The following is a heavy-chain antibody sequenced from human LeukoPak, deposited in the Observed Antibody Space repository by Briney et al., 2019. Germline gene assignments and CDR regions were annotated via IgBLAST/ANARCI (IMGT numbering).Heavy chain of an antibody. Sequence: PGGSLRLSCAASGFTFSSSWMTWVRQAPGKGLEWVSYISSSGSTINYADSLKGRFTISRDNAKNSLYLQMSSLRAEDTAVYYCASSLTVTDAFDIWGQGTMVTVSS. CDR3: ASSLTVTDAFDI. CDR1: GFTFSSSW. D-gene: IGHD4-11*01. CDR2: ISSSGSTI. V-gene: IGHV3-48*04. J-gene: IGHJ3*02.